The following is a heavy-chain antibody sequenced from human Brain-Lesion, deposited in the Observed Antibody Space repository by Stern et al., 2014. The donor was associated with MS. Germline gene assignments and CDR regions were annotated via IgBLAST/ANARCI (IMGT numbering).Heavy chain of an antibody. CDR3: ARDYGDYAFDY. Sequence: EVQLEEPGAEVKKPGESLKISCKGSGYSFTANWIAWVRQMPGKGLEWMGIIYPGDSDTRYSPSFQGQVTISADKSISTAYLQWSSLKASDTAMYYCARDYGDYAFDYWGQGTLVTVSS. V-gene: IGHV5-51*01. D-gene: IGHD4-17*01. CDR2: IYPGDSDT. J-gene: IGHJ4*02. CDR1: GYSFTANW.